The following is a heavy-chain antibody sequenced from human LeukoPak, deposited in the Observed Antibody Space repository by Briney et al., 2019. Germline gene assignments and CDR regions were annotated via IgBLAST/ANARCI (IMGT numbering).Heavy chain of an antibody. D-gene: IGHD5-24*01. CDR1: GFTFSDYY. V-gene: IGHV3-11*04. CDR2: ISRGDSAI. Sequence: PGGSLRLSCAASGFTFSDYYMSWIRQAPGKGLEWVSYISRGDSAIYYADSVKGRFTISRDNAKNSLYLQMNSLRAEDTAVYYCAGDGYKNYIDYWGQGTLVTVSS. J-gene: IGHJ4*02. CDR3: AGDGYKNYIDY.